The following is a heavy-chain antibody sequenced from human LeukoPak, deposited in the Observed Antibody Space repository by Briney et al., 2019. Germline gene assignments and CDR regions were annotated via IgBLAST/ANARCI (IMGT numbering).Heavy chain of an antibody. Sequence: GGSLRLSCAASGFTFSNVWMSWVRQAPGKGLEWVANIKQDGSEKNYEDSVKGRFTISRDNAKNSLYLQMNSLRVEDTAVYYCGRYGQVPIDWGQGTLVTVSS. J-gene: IGHJ4*02. CDR3: GRYGQVPID. D-gene: IGHD3-10*01. CDR1: GFTFSNVW. CDR2: IKQDGSEK. V-gene: IGHV3-7*03.